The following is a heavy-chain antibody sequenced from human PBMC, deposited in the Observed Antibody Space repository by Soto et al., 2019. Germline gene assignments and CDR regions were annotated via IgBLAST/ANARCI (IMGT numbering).Heavy chain of an antibody. CDR1: GFTFSSYW. V-gene: IGHV3-74*01. Sequence: EMQLVQSGGGLVQPGGSLRLSCAASGFTFSSYWMHWVRQPPGKGLVWVSRINTDGSSTSYADSVKGRFTISRDNAKNTLYLQMNSLGAEDTAGYYFARFSVGVVPTTTDKFWGQGTLVTVSS. J-gene: IGHJ4*02. CDR3: ARFSVGVVPTTTDKF. D-gene: IGHD2-21*01. CDR2: INTDGSST.